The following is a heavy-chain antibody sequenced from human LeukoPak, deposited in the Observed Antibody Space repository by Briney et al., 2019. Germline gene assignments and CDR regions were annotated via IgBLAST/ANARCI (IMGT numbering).Heavy chain of an antibody. V-gene: IGHV3-23*03. CDR2: IYSGGST. CDR3: AREVVRGVIDY. J-gene: IGHJ4*02. CDR1: GFTFGSYA. D-gene: IGHD3-10*01. Sequence: GGSLRLSCAASGFTFGSYAMSWVRQAPGKGLEWVSVIYSGGSTYYADSVKGRFTISRDNSKNTLYLRMNSLRAEDTAVYYCAREVVRGVIDYWGQGTLVTVSS.